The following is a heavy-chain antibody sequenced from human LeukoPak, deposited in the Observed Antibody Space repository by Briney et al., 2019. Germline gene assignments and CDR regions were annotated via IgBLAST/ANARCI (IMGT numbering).Heavy chain of an antibody. D-gene: IGHD3-3*01. CDR1: GFTYSSYW. CDR3: ARDSVEWYIFDY. V-gene: IGHV3-74*01. J-gene: IGHJ4*02. Sequence: GGSLRLSCAASGFTYSSYWMHWVRQAPGKGPVWVARTNRDGSSTAYADSVKGRFTISKDNAKNTLYLLMNSLRAEDTAVYYCARDSVEWYIFDYWGQGTLVTVSS. CDR2: TNRDGSST.